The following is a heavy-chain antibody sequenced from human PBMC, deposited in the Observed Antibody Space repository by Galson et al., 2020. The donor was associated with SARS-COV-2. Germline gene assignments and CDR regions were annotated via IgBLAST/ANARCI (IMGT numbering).Heavy chain of an antibody. J-gene: IGHJ6*02. CDR1: GFTFSSYW. CDR2: IKQDGSEK. CDR3: ARDLFWSGSYYYYGMDV. Sequence: GESLKISCAASGFTFSSYWMSWVRQAPGKGLEWVANIKQDGSEKYYVDSVKGRFTISRDNAKNSLYLQMNSLRAEDTAVYYCARDLFWSGSYYYYGMDVWGQGTTVTVSS. D-gene: IGHD3-3*01. V-gene: IGHV3-7*05.